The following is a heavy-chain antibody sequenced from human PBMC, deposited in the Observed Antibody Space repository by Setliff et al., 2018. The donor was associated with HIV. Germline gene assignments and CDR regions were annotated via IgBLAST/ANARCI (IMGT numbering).Heavy chain of an antibody. D-gene: IGHD2-15*01. CDR1: GFTFSDYY. CDR3: ARDKVVVAAGWFDP. CDR2: ISSSGSTI. Sequence: GGSLRLSCAASGFTFSDYYMSWIRQAPGKGLEWVSYISSSGSTIYYADSVKGRFTISRDNAKNSLYLQMTSLRAEDTAVYYCARDKVVVAAGWFDPWGQGTLVTVSS. V-gene: IGHV3-11*04. J-gene: IGHJ5*02.